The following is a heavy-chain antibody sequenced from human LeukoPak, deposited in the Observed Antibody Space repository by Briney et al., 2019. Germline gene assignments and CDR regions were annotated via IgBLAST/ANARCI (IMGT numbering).Heavy chain of an antibody. CDR1: GYSISSGYH. CDR2: IYSGGST. V-gene: IGHV3-53*01. D-gene: IGHD3-22*01. CDR3: AREGRGYYYDSSGYLH. Sequence: ETLSLTCTVSGYSISSGYHWGWIRQPPGKGLEWVSVIYSGGSTYYADSVKGRFTISRDNPKNTLYLQMNSLRAEDTAVYYCAREGRGYYYDSSGYLHWGQGTLVTVSS. J-gene: IGHJ4*02.